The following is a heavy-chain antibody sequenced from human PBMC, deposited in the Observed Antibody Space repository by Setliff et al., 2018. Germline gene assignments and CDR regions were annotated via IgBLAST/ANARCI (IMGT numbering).Heavy chain of an antibody. Sequence: SETLSLTCTVSGGSISSSSYYWGWIRQPPGKGLEWIGSIYYSGSTYYNPSLKSRVTISVDTSKNQFSLKLSSVTAADTAVYYCARKLRYFDWLAQDDAFDIWGQGKMVTVS. V-gene: IGHV4-39*07. CDR2: IYYSGST. CDR1: GGSISSSSYY. J-gene: IGHJ3*02. D-gene: IGHD3-9*01. CDR3: ARKLRYFDWLAQDDAFDI.